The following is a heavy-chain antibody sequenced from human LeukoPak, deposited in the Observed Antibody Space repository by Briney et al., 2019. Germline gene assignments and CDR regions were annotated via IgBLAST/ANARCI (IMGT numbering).Heavy chain of an antibody. D-gene: IGHD6-13*01. V-gene: IGHV3-7*03. CDR1: GFTFSSYW. CDR2: IKQDGSEK. CDR3: ARRGYSSSWSHFDY. Sequence: QIGGSLRLSCAASGFTFSSYWMSWVRQASGKGLEWVANIKQDGSEKYYVDSVKGRFTISRDNAKNSLYLQMNSLRAEDTAVYYCARRGYSSSWSHFDYWGQGTLVTVSS. J-gene: IGHJ4*02.